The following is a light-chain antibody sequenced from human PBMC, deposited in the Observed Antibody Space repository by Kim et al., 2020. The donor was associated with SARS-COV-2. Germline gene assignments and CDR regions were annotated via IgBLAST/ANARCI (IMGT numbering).Light chain of an antibody. CDR1: QSVSSN. V-gene: IGKV3-15*01. J-gene: IGKJ1*01. CDR2: GAS. Sequence: SPGERAPPSCRASQSVSSNLAWYQQRPGQAPRLLISGASTRATGIPTRFSGSGSGTEFTLTISSLQSEDFAVYYCQQYDNWPPWTFGQGTKVDIK. CDR3: QQYDNWPPWT.